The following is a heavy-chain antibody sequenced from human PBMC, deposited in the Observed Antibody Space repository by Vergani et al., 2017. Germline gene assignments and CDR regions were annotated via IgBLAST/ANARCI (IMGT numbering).Heavy chain of an antibody. CDR3: AKYRIGDSNTFDY. J-gene: IGHJ4*02. CDR1: GFTFSSYA. V-gene: IGHV3-23*01. Sequence: EVQLLESGGGLVQPWGSLRLSCAASGFTFSSYAMSWVRQAPGKGLEWVSAISGSGGSTYYADSVKGRFTISRDNSKNTLYLQMNSLRAEDTAVYYCAKYRIGDSNTFDYWGQGTLVTVSS. CDR2: ISGSGGST. D-gene: IGHD2-21*02.